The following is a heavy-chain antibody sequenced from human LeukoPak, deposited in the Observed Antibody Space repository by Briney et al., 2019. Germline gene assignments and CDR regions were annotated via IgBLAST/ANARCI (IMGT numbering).Heavy chain of an antibody. CDR2: IKSKVDGGTT. V-gene: IGHV3-15*01. CDR1: GFSFSNAW. Sequence: GGSLRLSCAASGFSFSNAWMSWVRQAPGKGLEWVGRIKSKVDGGTTDYAAPVKGRFTISRDDSESTLYVQMNSLRAEDTAVYYCTRDKVVGLPAGGSGYWGQGTLVTVSS. CDR3: TRDKVVGLPAGGSGY. D-gene: IGHD2-15*01. J-gene: IGHJ4*02.